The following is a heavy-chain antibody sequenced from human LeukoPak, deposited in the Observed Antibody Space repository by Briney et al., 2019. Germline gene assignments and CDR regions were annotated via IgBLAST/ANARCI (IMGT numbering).Heavy chain of an antibody. CDR3: ARDSQATYSSPDN. Sequence: ASVKVSCKTSGYTFTSYGITWVRQAPGQGLEWMGWISAYTGDTIYAQKVQGRVTMTTDTSASTGYMELRSLRSDDTAVYYCARDSQATYSSPDNWGQGTLVTVSS. J-gene: IGHJ4*02. CDR2: ISAYTGDT. D-gene: IGHD5-18*01. CDR1: GYTFTSYG. V-gene: IGHV1-18*01.